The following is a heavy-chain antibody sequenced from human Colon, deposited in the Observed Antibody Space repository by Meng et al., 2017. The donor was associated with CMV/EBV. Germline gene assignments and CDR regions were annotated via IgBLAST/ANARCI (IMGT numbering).Heavy chain of an antibody. CDR3: ARGRRDLGFDS. J-gene: IGHJ4*02. CDR1: GFTLTDYF. Sequence: SCVASGFTLTDYFMSWIRQVPGKGLEWLSFIGGKDPTIYYAESLKGRLTISRDNAKNSVYLELNSLRGDDTALYYCARGRRDLGFDSWGQGTLVTVSS. CDR2: IGGKDPTI. V-gene: IGHV3-11*01.